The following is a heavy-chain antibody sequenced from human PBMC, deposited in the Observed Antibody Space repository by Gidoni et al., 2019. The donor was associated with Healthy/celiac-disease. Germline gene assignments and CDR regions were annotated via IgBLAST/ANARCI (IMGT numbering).Heavy chain of an antibody. V-gene: IGHV3-30*04. J-gene: IGHJ6*02. CDR3: ARELKAPLYYYGMDV. Sequence: QVQLVESGGGVVQPGRSLRLSCAAAGFTFSSYAMHWVRQAPGKGLEWVAVISYDGSNKYYADSVKGRFTISRDNSKNTLYLQMNSLRAEDTAVYYCARELKAPLYYYGMDVWGQGTTVTVSS. CDR1: GFTFSSYA. CDR2: ISYDGSNK.